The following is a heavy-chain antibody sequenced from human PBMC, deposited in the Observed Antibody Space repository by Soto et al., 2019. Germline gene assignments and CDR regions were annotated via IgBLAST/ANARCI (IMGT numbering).Heavy chain of an antibody. CDR2: IIPIFGTA. CDR3: ARDRVFYSSCSYRCFDY. Sequence: QVQLVQSGAEVKKPGSSVKVSCKASGGTFSSYAISWVRQAPGQGLEWMGGIIPIFGTANYAQKFQGRVTITADESPSTAYMELSSLRSEDTAVYYCARDRVFYSSCSYRCFDYWGQGTLVTVSS. J-gene: IGHJ4*02. D-gene: IGHD6-19*01. V-gene: IGHV1-69*01. CDR1: GGTFSSYA.